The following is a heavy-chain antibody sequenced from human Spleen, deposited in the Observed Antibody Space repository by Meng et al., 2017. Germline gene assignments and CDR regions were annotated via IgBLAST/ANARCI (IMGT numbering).Heavy chain of an antibody. D-gene: IGHD1-7*01. CDR3: ASPGYQNYFDP. V-gene: IGHV3-66*01. CDR2: IYSGGST. J-gene: IGHJ5*02. Sequence: VQLVESGGGLVQPGGSLRLSCSASGFTVSSNYMTWVRQSPGKGLEWVSVIYSGGSTYYADSVKGRFSISRDNSKNTLYLQMNNLRAEDTAVYYCASPGYQNYFDPWGQGTLVTVSS. CDR1: GFTVSSNY.